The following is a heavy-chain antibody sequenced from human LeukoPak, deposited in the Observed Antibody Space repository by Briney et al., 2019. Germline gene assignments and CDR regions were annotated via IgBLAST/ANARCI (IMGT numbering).Heavy chain of an antibody. V-gene: IGHV5-51*01. Sequence: GESLKISCKGSGYSFTSYWIGWVRQMPGKGLEWMGIIYPGDSDTRYSPSFQGQVTISADKSITTAYLQWTSLKASDTAMYYCARQRGGSGSINWLDPWGQGTLVTVSS. CDR2: IYPGDSDT. CDR3: ARQRGGSGSINWLDP. CDR1: GYSFTSYW. D-gene: IGHD3-10*01. J-gene: IGHJ5*02.